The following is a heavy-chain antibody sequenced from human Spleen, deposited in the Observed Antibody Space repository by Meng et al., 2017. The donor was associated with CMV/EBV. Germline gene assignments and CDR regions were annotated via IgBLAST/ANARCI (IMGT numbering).Heavy chain of an antibody. V-gene: IGHV1-2*02. CDR2: INPNPNSGAT. Sequence: ASVKVSCKASGYTFSTSYDITWVRQATGQGLEWMGWINPNPNSGATAYAQKFQGRVTLTRDTSISTAYMELRSLRSDDTAVYYCARDFQKYKTVTSCLGVWGQGTTVTVSS. D-gene: IGHD4-11*01. CDR1: GYTFSTSYD. CDR3: ARDFQKYKTVTSCLGV. J-gene: IGHJ6*02.